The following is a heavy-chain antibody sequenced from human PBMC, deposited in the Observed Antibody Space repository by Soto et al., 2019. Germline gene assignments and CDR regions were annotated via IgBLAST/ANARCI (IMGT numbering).Heavy chain of an antibody. CDR1: GFMFTRLY. Sequence: ASVKVYCKASGFMFTRLYMHWVRQAPGQGPVWMGIIKPEDGTTYYAQSFQGRLIITSDTSTRTAYMEMSGLTSEDTAVYYCARERDYGELSDDLWGR. D-gene: IGHD3-16*01. J-gene: IGHJ2*01. CDR2: IKPEDGTT. V-gene: IGHV1-46*01. CDR3: ARERDYGELSDDL.